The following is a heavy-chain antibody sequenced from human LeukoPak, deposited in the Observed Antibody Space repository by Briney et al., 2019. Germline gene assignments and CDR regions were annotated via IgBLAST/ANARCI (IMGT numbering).Heavy chain of an antibody. CDR3: ARVYDLLSGAFDI. V-gene: IGHV4-39*07. CDR1: GGSISSSSYY. CDR2: IYYSGST. Sequence: PSETLSLTCTVSGGSISSSSYYWGWIRQPPGKGLEWIGSIYYSGSTYYNLSLKSRVTISVDTSKNQFSLKLSSVTVADTAVYYCARVYDLLSGAFDIWGQGTMVTVSS. J-gene: IGHJ3*02. D-gene: IGHD3-3*01.